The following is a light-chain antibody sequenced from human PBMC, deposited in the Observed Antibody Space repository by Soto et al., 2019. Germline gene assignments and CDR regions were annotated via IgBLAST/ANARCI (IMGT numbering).Light chain of an antibody. CDR3: QQYGSSPRT. CDR1: QTISSTY. CDR2: GAS. J-gene: IGKJ1*01. V-gene: IGKV3-20*01. Sequence: EIVLTQSPGPLSLSPGERATLSCRSSQTISSTYLAWNQQKTGQAPRLLVYGASSRATGIPDRFSGSGSGTAFTLTISRLEPEDFEVYYCQQYGSSPRTFGQGTKV.